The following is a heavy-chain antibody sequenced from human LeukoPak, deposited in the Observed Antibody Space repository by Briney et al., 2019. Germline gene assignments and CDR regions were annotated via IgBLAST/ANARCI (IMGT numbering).Heavy chain of an antibody. CDR2: ISYDGNNY. Sequence: GGSLRLSCAASGFSFRSHAMHWVRQAPGKGLEWVAVISYDGNNYYYGDSVKGRFTISRDNSKNTLYLQVNSLRAEDTAMYYCARNILFAFDIWGQGTMVTVSS. J-gene: IGHJ3*02. CDR3: ARNILFAFDI. CDR1: GFSFRSHA. V-gene: IGHV3-30*03. D-gene: IGHD2/OR15-2a*01.